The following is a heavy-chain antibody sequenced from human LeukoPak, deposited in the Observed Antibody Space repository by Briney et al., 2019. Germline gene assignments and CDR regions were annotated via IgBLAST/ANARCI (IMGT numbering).Heavy chain of an antibody. J-gene: IGHJ6*02. V-gene: IGHV3-21*04. D-gene: IGHD3-9*01. CDR2: ISSSSSYI. CDR1: GFTFSSYS. Sequence: GGSLRLSCAASGFTFSSYSMNWVRQAPGKGLEWVSSISSSSSYIYYADSVKGRFTISRDNAKNSLYLQMNSLRAEDTAVYYCARAIHDILTGYATGAYYYYGMDVWGQGTTVTVSS. CDR3: ARAIHDILTGYATGAYYYYGMDV.